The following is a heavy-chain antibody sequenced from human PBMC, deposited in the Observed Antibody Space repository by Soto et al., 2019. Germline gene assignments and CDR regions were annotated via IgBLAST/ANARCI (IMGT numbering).Heavy chain of an antibody. CDR1: GFTFTSHV. CDR3: ANDVPSYGPRGYSSSWYGWFDP. CDR2: ASARNTNT. V-gene: IGHV3-23*01. J-gene: IGHJ5*02. D-gene: IGHD6-13*01. Sequence: EVQLLESGGGLVQPGGSLRLSCATSGFTFTSHVISWVRQAPGKGLEWVSAASARNTNTYYADSVRGRFTISRDNSKSTVYFQLDSLRVEDTAVYHCANDVPSYGPRGYSSSWYGWFDPWGEGTLVVVSS.